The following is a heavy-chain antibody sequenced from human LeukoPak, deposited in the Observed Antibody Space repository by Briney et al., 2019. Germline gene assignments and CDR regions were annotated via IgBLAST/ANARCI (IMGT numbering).Heavy chain of an antibody. J-gene: IGHJ5*02. D-gene: IGHD3-10*01. V-gene: IGHV1-46*01. Sequence: ASLKVSCKASGYTFTNYYMHWVRQAPGQGLEWTGVINPSGGTTSYAQKFQGRVTMTRDTSTSTVYMELSSLRSEDTAVYYCARAFGSGSYHNPDHWGQGTLVTVSS. CDR1: GYTFTNYY. CDR3: ARAFGSGSYHNPDH. CDR2: INPSGGTT.